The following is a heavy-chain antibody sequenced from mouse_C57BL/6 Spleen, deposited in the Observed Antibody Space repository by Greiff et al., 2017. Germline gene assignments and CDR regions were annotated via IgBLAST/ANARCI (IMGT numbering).Heavy chain of an antibody. CDR2: IYPGSGNT. Sequence: QVHVKQSGAELVRPGASVKLSCKASGYTFTDYYINWVKQRPGQGLEWIARIYPGSGNTYYNEKFKGKATLTAEKSSSTAYMQLSSLTSEDSAVYFCARQGTVVAPYYFDYWGQGTTRTVSS. V-gene: IGHV1-76*01. CDR3: ARQGTVVAPYYFDY. J-gene: IGHJ2*01. D-gene: IGHD1-1*01. CDR1: GYTFTDYY.